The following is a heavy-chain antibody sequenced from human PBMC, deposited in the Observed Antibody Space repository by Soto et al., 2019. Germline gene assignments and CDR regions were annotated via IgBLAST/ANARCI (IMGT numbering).Heavy chain of an antibody. Sequence: ASVKVSCKASGGTFSSYTISWVRQAPGQGLEWMGRIIPILGIANYAQKFQGRVTITADKSTSTAYMELSSLRSEDTAVYYCAEAQSEGIAAAGTREHWGQGTLVTVSS. CDR1: GGTFSSYT. J-gene: IGHJ1*01. CDR2: IIPILGIA. V-gene: IGHV1-69*02. D-gene: IGHD6-13*01. CDR3: AEAQSEGIAAAGTREH.